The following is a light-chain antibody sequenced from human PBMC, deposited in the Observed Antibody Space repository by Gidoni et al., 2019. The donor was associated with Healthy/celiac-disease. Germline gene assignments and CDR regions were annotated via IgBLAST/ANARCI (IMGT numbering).Light chain of an antibody. J-gene: IGKJ2*01. CDR1: QSISSW. CDR3: QQYNSYWYT. Sequence: DIQMTQSPSTLSASVGDRVTITCRANQSISSWLAWYQQKPGKAPKLLIYKASSLESGVPSRFSGSGSGTEFTLTISSLQPDDFATYYCQQYNSYWYTFGQXTKLEIK. CDR2: KAS. V-gene: IGKV1-5*03.